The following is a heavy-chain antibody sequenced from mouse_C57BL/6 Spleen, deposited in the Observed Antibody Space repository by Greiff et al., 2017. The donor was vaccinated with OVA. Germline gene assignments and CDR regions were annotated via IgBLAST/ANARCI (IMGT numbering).Heavy chain of an antibody. V-gene: IGHV1-82*01. J-gene: IGHJ1*03. CDR2: IYPGDGDT. CDR3: ATTVEPLYWYFDV. Sequence: QVQLKESGPELVKPGASVKISCKASGYAFSSSWMNWVKQRPGKGLEWIGRIYPGDGDTNYNGKFKGKATLTADKSSSTAYMQLSSLTSEDSAVYFCATTVEPLYWYFDVWGTGTTVTVSS. D-gene: IGHD1-1*01. CDR1: GYAFSSSW.